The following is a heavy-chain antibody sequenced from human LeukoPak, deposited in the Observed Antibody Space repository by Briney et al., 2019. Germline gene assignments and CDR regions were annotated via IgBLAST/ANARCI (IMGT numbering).Heavy chain of an antibody. D-gene: IGHD6-13*01. J-gene: IGHJ3*02. Sequence: GGSLRLSCAASGFTFSSYAMSWVRQAPGKGLEWVSAISGSGGSTYYADSVKGRFTISRDNSKNTLYLQMNSLRAEDTAVYYCARKHAPYSSSWYAFDIWGQGTMVTVSS. CDR1: GFTFSSYA. V-gene: IGHV3-23*01. CDR2: ISGSGGST. CDR3: ARKHAPYSSSWYAFDI.